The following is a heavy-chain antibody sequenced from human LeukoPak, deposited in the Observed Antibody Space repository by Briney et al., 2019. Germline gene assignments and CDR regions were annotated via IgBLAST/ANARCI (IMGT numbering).Heavy chain of an antibody. J-gene: IGHJ3*02. V-gene: IGHV1-18*01. D-gene: IGHD2-21*01. CDR1: GYTFTSYG. CDR3: ARAIVVTDSDAFDI. Sequence: ASVKVSCKASGYTFTSYGISWVRQAPGQGLEWMGWISNYNGNTKYAQKLQGRVTMTTDTSTSTAYMELRSLRSGDTAVYYCARAIVVTDSDAFDIWGQGTTVTVSS. CDR2: ISNYNGNT.